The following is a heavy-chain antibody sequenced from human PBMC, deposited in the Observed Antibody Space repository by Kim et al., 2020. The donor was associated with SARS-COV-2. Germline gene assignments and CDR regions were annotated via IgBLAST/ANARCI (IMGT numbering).Heavy chain of an antibody. Sequence: GGSLRLSCAASGFTFSSYSMNWVRQAPGKGLEWVSSISSSSSYIYYADSVKGRFTISRDNAKNSLYLQMNSLRAEDTAVYYCARPIAVAGTVGYWGQGTLVTVSS. CDR1: GFTFSSYS. J-gene: IGHJ4*02. V-gene: IGHV3-21*01. CDR3: ARPIAVAGTVGY. CDR2: ISSSSSYI. D-gene: IGHD6-19*01.